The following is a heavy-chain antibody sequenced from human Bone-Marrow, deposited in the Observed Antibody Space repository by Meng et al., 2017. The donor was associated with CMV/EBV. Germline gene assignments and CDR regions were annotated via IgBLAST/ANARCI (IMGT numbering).Heavy chain of an antibody. CDR1: GCTFTSYY. CDR3: ARGSAVRGVIVYYYGMDV. V-gene: IGHV1-46*01. D-gene: IGHD3-10*01. CDR2: INPSGGST. Sequence: ASVKVSCKASGCTFTSYYMHWVRQAPGQGLEWMGIINPSGGSTSYAQKFQGRVTMTRDTSTSTVYMELSSLRSEDTAVYYCARGSAVRGVIVYYYGMDVWGQGTTVTVSS. J-gene: IGHJ6*02.